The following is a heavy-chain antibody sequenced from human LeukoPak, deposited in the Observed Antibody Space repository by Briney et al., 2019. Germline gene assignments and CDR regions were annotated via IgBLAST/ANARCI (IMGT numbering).Heavy chain of an antibody. V-gene: IGHV3-23*01. CDR2: ISGSGGST. CDR1: GFTFSSYA. J-gene: IGHJ6*02. Sequence: PGGSLRLSCAASGFTFSSYAMSWVRQAPGKGLEWVSAISGSGGSTYYADSVKGRFTISRDNSKNTLYLQMNSLRAEDTAVYYCARGLVAGTYLQTNPKAWRYYYYGMDVWGQGTTVTVSS. D-gene: IGHD6-19*01. CDR3: ARGLVAGTYLQTNPKAWRYYYYGMDV.